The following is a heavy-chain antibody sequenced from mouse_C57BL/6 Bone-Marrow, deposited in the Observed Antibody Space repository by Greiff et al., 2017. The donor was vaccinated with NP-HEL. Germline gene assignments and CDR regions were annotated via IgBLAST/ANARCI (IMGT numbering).Heavy chain of an antibody. CDR2: INPNYGTT. V-gene: IGHV1-39*01. CDR1: GYSFTDYN. CDR3: ARRWAYYSNFYAMDY. Sequence: VQLKESGPELVKPGASVKISCKASGYSFTDYNMNWVKQSNGKSLEWIGVINPNYGTTSYNQKFKGKATLTVDQSSSTAYMQLNSLTSEDSAVYYCARRWAYYSNFYAMDYWGQGTSVTVSS. D-gene: IGHD2-5*01. J-gene: IGHJ4*01.